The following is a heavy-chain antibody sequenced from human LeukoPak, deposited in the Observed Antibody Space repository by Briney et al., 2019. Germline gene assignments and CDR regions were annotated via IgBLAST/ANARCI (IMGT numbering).Heavy chain of an antibody. V-gene: IGHV4-39*01. J-gene: IGHJ4*02. CDR2: IYYSGST. CDR3: ARTMVRGVHEFDY. D-gene: IGHD3-10*01. Sequence: SETLSLTCTVSGGSISSSSYYWGWIRQPPGKGLEWIGSIYYSGSTYYNPSLKSRVTISVDTSKNQFSLKLSSVTAADTAVYYCARTMVRGVHEFDYWGQGTLVTVSS. CDR1: GGSISSSSYY.